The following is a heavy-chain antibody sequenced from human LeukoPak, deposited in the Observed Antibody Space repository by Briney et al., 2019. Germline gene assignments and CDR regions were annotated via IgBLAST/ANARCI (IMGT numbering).Heavy chain of an antibody. D-gene: IGHD6-19*01. CDR1: GGSLSGYY. J-gene: IGHJ3*02. CDR2: INHSGST. V-gene: IGHV4-34*01. Sequence: SETLSLTCAVYGGSLSGYYWSWIRQPPGKGLEWIGEINHSGSTNYDPSLKSRVTISVDTSKNQFSLKLSSVTAADTAVYYCASGSSTFDIWGQGTMVTVSS. CDR3: ASGSSTFDI.